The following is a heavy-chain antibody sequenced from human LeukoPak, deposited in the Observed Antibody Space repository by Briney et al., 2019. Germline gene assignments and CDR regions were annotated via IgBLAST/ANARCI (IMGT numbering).Heavy chain of an antibody. D-gene: IGHD2-15*01. Sequence: GVSLRLFCAASGFRFSSYGFQWVRQAPNKGREWMAFMRYDETEEYYADSVKGRFTISRDNSENTLYLQMNSLRAEDTAVYYCANWGCSGGRCYPFDYWGQGTLVTVSS. CDR3: ANWGCSGGRCYPFDY. J-gene: IGHJ4*02. CDR1: GFRFSSYG. CDR2: MRYDETEE. V-gene: IGHV3-30*02.